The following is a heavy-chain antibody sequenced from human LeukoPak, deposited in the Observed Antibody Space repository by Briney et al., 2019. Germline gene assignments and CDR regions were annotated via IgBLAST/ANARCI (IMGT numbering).Heavy chain of an antibody. D-gene: IGHD6-19*01. V-gene: IGHV3-23*01. CDR2: ISGSDGTT. CDR3: AKGSSGWYYDAFNM. J-gene: IGHJ3*02. CDR1: GFTFSSYA. Sequence: GGSLRLSFAASGFTFSSYAMSWVRQAPGKGLEWVSTISGSDGTTYYVDSVKGRFTISRDNSKNTLYLQMNSLRAEDTAVYYCAKGSSGWYYDAFNMWGQGTMVTVSP.